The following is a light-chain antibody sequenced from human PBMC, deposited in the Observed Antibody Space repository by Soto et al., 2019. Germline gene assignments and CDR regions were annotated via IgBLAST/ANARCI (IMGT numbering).Light chain of an antibody. CDR3: QQRNTWPPIT. V-gene: IGKV3-11*01. CDR1: QSVSSY. Sequence: ILLPPSPDTLSLTPGERAPLSCRARQSVSSYLAWYQQKPGQAPRLLIYDASNRATGVPSRFSGSGSGTDFTLTISSLEPEDFALYYCQQRNTWPPITFGQG. J-gene: IGKJ5*01. CDR2: DAS.